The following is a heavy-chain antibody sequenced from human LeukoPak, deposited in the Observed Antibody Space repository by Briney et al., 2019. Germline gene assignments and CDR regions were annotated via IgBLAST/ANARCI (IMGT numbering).Heavy chain of an antibody. J-gene: IGHJ4*02. Sequence: GSLRLSCATSGFTFVDYGLSWVRRAPGKGLEWLCAINYNGAITDYADSVKGRFTISRDNAKNSLYLRMDSLRAEDTALYYCARDRLGPSFSVSHFDLWGQGTLVNVSS. CDR2: INYNGAIT. V-gene: IGHV3-20*04. D-gene: IGHD3-3*02. CDR3: ARDRLGPSFSVSHFDL. CDR1: GFTFVDYG.